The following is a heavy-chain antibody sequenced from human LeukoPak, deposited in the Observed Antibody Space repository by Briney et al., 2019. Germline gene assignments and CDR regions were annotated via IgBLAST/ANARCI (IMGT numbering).Heavy chain of an antibody. CDR1: GFTFSSYG. CDR3: ARVKGYNRNYFDY. D-gene: IGHD5-24*01. CDR2: ISYDGSNK. J-gene: IGHJ4*02. Sequence: PGRSLRLSCAASGFTFSSYGMHWVRQAPGKGLEWVAVISYDGSNKYYADSVKGRFTISRDNSKNTLYLQMNSLRAEDTAVYYCARVKGYNRNYFDYWGQGTLVTVSS. V-gene: IGHV3-30*19.